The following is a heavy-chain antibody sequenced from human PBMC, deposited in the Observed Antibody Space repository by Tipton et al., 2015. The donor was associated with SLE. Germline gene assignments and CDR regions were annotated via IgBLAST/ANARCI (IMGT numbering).Heavy chain of an antibody. J-gene: IGHJ3*01. CDR2: IYYSGST. Sequence: TLSLTCTVSGASINSGDYYWSWNRQHPGKGLEWIGSIYYSGSTYYNPSLKSRVTISVDTWEKQFSLRLNSMTAADTAVYFCARDVTLGGALDVWGRGTLVIVSS. V-gene: IGHV4-31*03. CDR3: ARDVTLGGALDV. CDR1: GASINSGDYY. D-gene: IGHD3-16*01.